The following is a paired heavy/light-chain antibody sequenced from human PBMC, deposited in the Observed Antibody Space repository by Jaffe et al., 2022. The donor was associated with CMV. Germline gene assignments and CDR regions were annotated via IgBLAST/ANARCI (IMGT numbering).Heavy chain of an antibody. CDR3: TRHPVTHTTIHTTRFDP. CDR2: IYYSGNT. D-gene: IGHD5-18*01. J-gene: IGHJ5*02. CDR1: GGSISSSGYY. Sequence: QLQLQESGPGLVKPSETLSLTCTVSGGSISSSGYYWGWIRQPPGKGLEWIGNIYYSGNTYYNPSLKSRVSISLDTSKNHFSLKLSSVTAADTAVYYCTRHPVTHTTIHTTRFDPWGQGTLVTVSS. V-gene: IGHV4-39*01.
Light chain of an antibody. J-gene: IGKJ2*01. CDR2: TVS. V-gene: IGKV2-40*01. CDR3: MQRIEFPLT. CDR1: QSLLDSDDGNTY. Sequence: DIVMTQTPLSLPVTPGESASISCRSSQSLLDSDDGNTYLDWYLQKPGQSPQLLIYTVSYRASGVPDRFSGSGSGTDFTLKISRVEAEDVGVYYCMQRIEFPLTFGQGTRLEIK.